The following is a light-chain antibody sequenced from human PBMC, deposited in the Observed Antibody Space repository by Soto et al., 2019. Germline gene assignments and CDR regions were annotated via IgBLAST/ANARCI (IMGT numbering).Light chain of an antibody. V-gene: IGLV2-14*01. CDR2: DVN. J-gene: IGLJ3*02. CDR1: SSDVGGYNY. Sequence: QSALTQPASVSGSPGQSITISCTGTSSDVGGYNYVSWYQQNPRKAPKLMIYDVNNRPSGISTRFSGSKSGNTASLTISGLQAEVEADYYCSSYTSNNTLVVFGGGTKLTVL. CDR3: SSYTSNNTLVV.